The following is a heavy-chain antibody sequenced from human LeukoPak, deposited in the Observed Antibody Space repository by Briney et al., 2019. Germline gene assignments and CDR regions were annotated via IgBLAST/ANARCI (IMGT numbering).Heavy chain of an antibody. CDR1: GFTFSNYA. CDR2: ISANGGST. J-gene: IGHJ3*02. D-gene: IGHD3-16*02. Sequence: GGSLRLSCAASGFTFSNYAMHWVRQAPGKGLQYVSAISANGGSTYYADSLRGRCTISRDNSKNTLYLQMSSLRAEDTAVYYCVKKWDDYVWGSYRHDAFEIWGQGTMVSVSS. V-gene: IGHV3-64D*09. CDR3: VKKWDDYVWGSYRHDAFEI.